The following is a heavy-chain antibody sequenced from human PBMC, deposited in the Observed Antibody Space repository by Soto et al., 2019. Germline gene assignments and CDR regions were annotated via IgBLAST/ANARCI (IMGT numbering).Heavy chain of an antibody. CDR2: ISGSSSYT. CDR1: GFTFSDCY. J-gene: IGHJ4*02. V-gene: IGHV3-11*05. CDR3: ARQDHYDRIDF. Sequence: QVQLVESGGGLVKPGGSLRLSCAASGFTFSDCYMSWIRQAPGKGLEWVSYISGSSSYTNYADSVKGRFTISRDNAKNSLYLQINSLRVDDTAVYYCARQDHYDRIDFWGQGTLVTVSS. D-gene: IGHD3-3*01.